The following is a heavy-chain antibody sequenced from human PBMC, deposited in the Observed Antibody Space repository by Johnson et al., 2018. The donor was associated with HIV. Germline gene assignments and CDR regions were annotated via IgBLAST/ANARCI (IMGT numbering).Heavy chain of an antibody. V-gene: IGHV3-20*04. CDR1: GFTFSSYG. J-gene: IGHJ3*02. Sequence: VQLVESGGGLVHPGGSLRLSCAASGFTFSSYGMSWVRQAPGKGLEWVSGINWNGGSTGYADSVKGRFTISRDNAKNSLYLQMNSLTVEDTALYYCARADRDSGTYHDAFDIWGQGTMVTVSS. CDR2: INWNGGST. D-gene: IGHD1-26*01. CDR3: ARADRDSGTYHDAFDI.